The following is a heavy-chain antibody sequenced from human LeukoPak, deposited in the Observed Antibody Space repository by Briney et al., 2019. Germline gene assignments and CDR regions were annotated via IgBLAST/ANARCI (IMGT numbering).Heavy chain of an antibody. CDR3: AREWFRGDPLAQGSYFDY. Sequence: PTGGSLRLSCAASGFTFSSYAMHWVRQAPGKGLEWVAVISYDGSNKYYADSVKGRFTISRDNAKNSLYLQMNSLRAEDTAVYYCAREWFRGDPLAQGSYFDYWGQGTLVTVSS. D-gene: IGHD3-10*01. CDR1: GFTFSSYA. V-gene: IGHV3-30-3*01. CDR2: ISYDGSNK. J-gene: IGHJ4*02.